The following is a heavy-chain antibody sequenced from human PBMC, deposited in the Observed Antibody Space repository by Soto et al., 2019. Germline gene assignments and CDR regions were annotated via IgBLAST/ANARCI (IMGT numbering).Heavy chain of an antibody. CDR1: GFIFRNFG. J-gene: IGHJ4*02. Sequence: VPLVESGGGVVQPGRSLRLSCAASGFIFRNFGMHWVRRAPGKGLEWVAVISGDGNDKYYPDSMKGRFTISRDNFNNTLYLQLNSLRPEDTAVYHCVQGASTAHQPLDSWGQGVLVTVSS. D-gene: IGHD1-26*01. V-gene: IGHV3-30*03. CDR3: VQGASTAHQPLDS. CDR2: ISGDGNDK.